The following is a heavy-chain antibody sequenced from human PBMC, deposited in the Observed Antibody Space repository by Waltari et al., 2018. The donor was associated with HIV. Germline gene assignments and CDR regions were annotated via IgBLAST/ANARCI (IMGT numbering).Heavy chain of an antibody. V-gene: IGHV4-4*02. CDR1: GGSIRSSNW. CDR3: ARGRDYYGSGSRITDAFDI. J-gene: IGHJ3*02. CDR2: IYHSGST. Sequence: QVQLQESGPGLVKPSGTLSLTCAVSGGSIRSSNWWSWVRPPPGKGLEWIGEIYHSGSTNYNPSLKSRVTISVDKSKNQFSLKLSSVTAADTAVYYCARGRDYYGSGSRITDAFDIWGQGTMVTVSS. D-gene: IGHD3-10*01.